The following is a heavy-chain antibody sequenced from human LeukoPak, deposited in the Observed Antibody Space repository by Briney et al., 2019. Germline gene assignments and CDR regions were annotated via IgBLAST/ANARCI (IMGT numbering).Heavy chain of an antibody. CDR2: IYHSGST. D-gene: IGHD4-11*01. CDR1: GYSISSGYY. V-gene: IGHV4-38-2*02. J-gene: IGHJ6*03. Sequence: SETLSLTCTVSGYSISSGYYWGWIRQPPGKGLEWIGSIYHSGSTYYNPSLKSRVTISVDTSKNQFSLKLSSVTAADTAVYYCARADSGVTTGLFYYYMDVWGKGTTVTVSS. CDR3: ARADSGVTTGLFYYYMDV.